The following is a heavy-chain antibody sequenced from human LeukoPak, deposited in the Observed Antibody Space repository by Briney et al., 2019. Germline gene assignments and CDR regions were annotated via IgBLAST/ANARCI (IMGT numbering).Heavy chain of an antibody. D-gene: IGHD3-16*01. CDR3: SRLLGGGFDI. V-gene: IGHV4-39*07. J-gene: IGHJ3*02. Sequence: KPSETLSLTCTVSGGSISSSSYYWGWIRQPPGKGLEWIGSIYSSGSTYYNPSLRSRVTISVDTSKNQFSLKLSSVTAADTAVYYCSRLLGGGFDIWGQGTMVTVSS. CDR1: GGSISSSSYY. CDR2: IYSSGST.